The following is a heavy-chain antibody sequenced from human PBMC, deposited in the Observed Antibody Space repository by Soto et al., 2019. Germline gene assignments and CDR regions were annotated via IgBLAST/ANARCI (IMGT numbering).Heavy chain of an antibody. D-gene: IGHD3-3*01. Sequence: ASGFIFRRYGMHGVRQAAGKKLEWVAVISYDGSNKYYADSVKGRFTISRDNSKNTLYLQMNSLRAEDTAVYYCAKDMFYGVVRVHDAFDFWGHGT. CDR2: ISYDGSNK. CDR1: GFIFRRYG. V-gene: IGHV3-30*18. J-gene: IGHJ3*01. CDR3: AKDMFYGVVRVHDAFDF.